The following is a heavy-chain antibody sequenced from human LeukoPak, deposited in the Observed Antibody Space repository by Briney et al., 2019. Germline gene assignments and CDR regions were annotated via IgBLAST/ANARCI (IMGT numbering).Heavy chain of an antibody. CDR3: ARVYYDSSGYTYYYYYGMDV. Sequence: ASVKVSCKASGYTFTSYDINWVRQATGQGLEWMGWMNPNSGNTGYAQKFQGRVTMTRNTSISTAYMELSSLRSEDTAVYYCARVYYDSSGYTYYYYYGMDVWGQGTTVTVSS. V-gene: IGHV1-8*01. CDR1: GYTFTSYD. D-gene: IGHD3-22*01. J-gene: IGHJ6*02. CDR2: MNPNSGNT.